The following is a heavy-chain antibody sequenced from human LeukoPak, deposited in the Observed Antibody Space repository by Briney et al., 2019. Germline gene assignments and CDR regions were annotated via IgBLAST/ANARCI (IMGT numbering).Heavy chain of an antibody. CDR2: IYHSGST. Sequence: SETLSLTCTVSGVSISTYYWTCIRQPPGKGLEWIGYIYHSGSTNYNPSLKSRVTISVDTSQNQFSLKLSSVTAADTAVYYCARDGYSGSDALWGQGTLVTVSS. CDR1: GVSISTYY. V-gene: IGHV4-59*01. J-gene: IGHJ4*02. D-gene: IGHD5-12*01. CDR3: ARDGYSGSDAL.